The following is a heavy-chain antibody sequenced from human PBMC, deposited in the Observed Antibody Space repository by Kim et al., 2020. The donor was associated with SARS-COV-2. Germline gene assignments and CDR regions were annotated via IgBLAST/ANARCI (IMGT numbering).Heavy chain of an antibody. V-gene: IGHV1-69*04. Sequence: SVKVSCKASGGTFSSYTISWVRQAPGQGLEWMGRIIPILGIANYAQKFQGRVTITADKSTSTAYMELSSLRSEDTAVYYCARDAKQQLVGSPSQGVDPWGQGTLVTVSS. CDR3: ARDAKQQLVGSPSQGVDP. CDR1: GGTFSSYT. CDR2: IIPILGIA. D-gene: IGHD6-13*01. J-gene: IGHJ5*02.